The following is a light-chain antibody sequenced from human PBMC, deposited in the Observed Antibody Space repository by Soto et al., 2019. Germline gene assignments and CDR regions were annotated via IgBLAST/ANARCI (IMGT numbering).Light chain of an antibody. Sequence: IVLTQSPGTLSLSPGERATLSCRASQSVTTQLAWYQQKPGQAPRLIIHGASSRATGVPDRITGSGSGTDFTPSISRLEPEDFAVYYCQQYGGSTRTFGQGTKV. CDR1: QSVTTQ. V-gene: IGKV3-20*01. CDR3: QQYGGSTRT. CDR2: GAS. J-gene: IGKJ1*01.